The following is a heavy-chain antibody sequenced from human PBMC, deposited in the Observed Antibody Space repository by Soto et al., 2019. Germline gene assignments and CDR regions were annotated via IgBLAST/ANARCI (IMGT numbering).Heavy chain of an antibody. V-gene: IGHV4-59*08. D-gene: IGHD6-19*01. Sequence: GKGLEWIGYIYYSGSTNYNPSLKSRVTISVDTSKNQFSLKLSSVTAADTAVYYCARHPGIAVGTYYFDYWGQGTLVTVSS. CDR2: IYYSGST. J-gene: IGHJ4*02. CDR3: ARHPGIAVGTYYFDY.